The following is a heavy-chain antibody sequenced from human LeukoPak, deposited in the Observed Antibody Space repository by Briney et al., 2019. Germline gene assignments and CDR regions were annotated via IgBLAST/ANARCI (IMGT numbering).Heavy chain of an antibody. J-gene: IGHJ3*02. D-gene: IGHD3-22*01. V-gene: IGHV3-53*01. CDR2: IYSGGST. CDR1: GFTVSSNY. Sequence: PGGSLRLSCAASGFTVSSNYMSWVRQAPGKGLEWVSVIYSGGSTYYADSVKGRFTSSRDNSKNTLYLQMNSLRAEDTAVYYCARETYYYDSSGYGSAFDIWGQGTIVHVFS. CDR3: ARETYYYDSSGYGSAFDI.